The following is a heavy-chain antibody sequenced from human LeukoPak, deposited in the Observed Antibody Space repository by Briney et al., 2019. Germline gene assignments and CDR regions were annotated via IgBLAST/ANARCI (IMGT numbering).Heavy chain of an antibody. J-gene: IGHJ4*02. Sequence: SETLSLTCTVSGGSISSSSYYWSWIRQPPGKGLEWIGSIYYSGSTNYNPSLKSRVTISVDTSKNQFSLKLSSVTAADTAVYYCARESYFFDYWGQGTLVTVSS. CDR3: ARESYFFDY. CDR2: IYYSGST. CDR1: GGSISSSSYY. V-gene: IGHV4-39*07.